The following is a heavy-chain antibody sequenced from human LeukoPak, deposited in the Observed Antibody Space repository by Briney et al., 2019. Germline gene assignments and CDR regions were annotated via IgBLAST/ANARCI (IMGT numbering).Heavy chain of an antibody. J-gene: IGHJ6*02. V-gene: IGHV4-59*01. Sequence: PSETLSLTCTVSGGSISSYYWSWIRQPPGKGLEWIGYIYYSVSTNYNPSLKSRVTISVDTSKNQFSLKLSSVTAADTAVYYCARGRAVAGIYYYYYGMDVWGQGTTVTVSS. D-gene: IGHD6-19*01. CDR1: GGSISSYY. CDR3: ARGRAVAGIYYYYYGMDV. CDR2: IYYSVST.